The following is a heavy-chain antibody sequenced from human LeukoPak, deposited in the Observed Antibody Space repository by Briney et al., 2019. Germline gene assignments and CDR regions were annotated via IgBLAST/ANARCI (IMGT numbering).Heavy chain of an antibody. CDR3: TRGYVIWGIAVAGLFDY. CDR1: GFTFGDYA. J-gene: IGHJ4*02. Sequence: GRSLRLSCTASGFTFGDYAMSWVRQAPGKGLEWVGFIRSKAYGGTTEYAASVKGRFTISRDDSKSIAYLQMNSLKTEDTAVYYCTRGYVIWGIAVAGLFDYWGQGTLVTVSS. D-gene: IGHD6-19*01. V-gene: IGHV3-49*04. CDR2: IRSKAYGGTT.